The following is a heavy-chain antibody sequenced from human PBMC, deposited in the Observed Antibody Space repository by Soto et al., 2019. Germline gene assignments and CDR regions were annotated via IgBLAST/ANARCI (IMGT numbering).Heavy chain of an antibody. Sequence: SETLSLTCTVSGGSISSGGYYWSWIRQHPGKGLEWIGYIYYSGSTYYNPSLKSRVTISVDTSKNQFSLKLSSVTAADTAVYYCARVRQQLGLEYYYYMDVWGKGTTVTVSS. J-gene: IGHJ6*03. V-gene: IGHV4-31*03. CDR1: GGSISSGGYY. D-gene: IGHD6-13*01. CDR3: ARVRQQLGLEYYYYMDV. CDR2: IYYSGST.